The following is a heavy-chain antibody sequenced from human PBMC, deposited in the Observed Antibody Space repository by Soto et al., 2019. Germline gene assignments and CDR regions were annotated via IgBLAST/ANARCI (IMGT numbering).Heavy chain of an antibody. V-gene: IGHV3-23*01. Sequence: GGSLRLSCAASGFTFSSYAMSWVRQAPGKGLEWVSAISGSGGSTYYADSVKGRFTISRDNSKNTLYLQMNSLRAEDTAVYYCAKDRGGHYGDYGWRAFDIWGQGTMVTVSS. CDR2: ISGSGGST. D-gene: IGHD4-17*01. CDR1: GFTFSSYA. J-gene: IGHJ3*02. CDR3: AKDRGGHYGDYGWRAFDI.